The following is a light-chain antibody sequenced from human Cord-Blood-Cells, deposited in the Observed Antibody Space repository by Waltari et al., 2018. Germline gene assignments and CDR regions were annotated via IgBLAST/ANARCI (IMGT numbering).Light chain of an antibody. CDR1: QGISNY. Sequence: DIHMTQSPSSLSASVGDRVTITCQASQGISNYLNWYQQKPGKAPKLLIYDASNLETGVPSRFSGSGSGTDFTFTISSLQPEDIATYYCQQYDNPPYTFGQGTKLEIK. CDR2: DAS. CDR3: QQYDNPPYT. V-gene: IGKV1-33*01. J-gene: IGKJ2*01.